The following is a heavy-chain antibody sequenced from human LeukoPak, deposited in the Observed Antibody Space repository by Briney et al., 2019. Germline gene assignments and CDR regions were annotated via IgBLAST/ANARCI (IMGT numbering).Heavy chain of an antibody. J-gene: IGHJ3*02. D-gene: IGHD1-20*01. Sequence: SETLSLTCTVSGGSISNYYWSWIRQPPGKGLEWIGYIYYSGRTDYNPSLKSRVTISLDTSKNQLSLKLTSVTAADTAVYYCARELITKADAFDIWGQGTMVTVSS. V-gene: IGHV4-59*12. CDR2: IYYSGRT. CDR1: GGSISNYY. CDR3: ARELITKADAFDI.